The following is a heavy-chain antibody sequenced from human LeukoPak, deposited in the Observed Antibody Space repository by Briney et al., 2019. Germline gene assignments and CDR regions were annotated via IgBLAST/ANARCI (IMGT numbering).Heavy chain of an antibody. CDR2: INSDGSAT. V-gene: IGHV3-74*03. Sequence: GGSLRLSCEASGLTLCRHWMHWVRQAPGKGLMWVSRINSDGSATTYADFVKGRFTISRDNAKNTVYLEMNSLRVDDTAIYCCERDYGAWGQGTLVTVSS. J-gene: IGHJ5*02. D-gene: IGHD4/OR15-4a*01. CDR1: GLTLCRHW. CDR3: ERDYGA.